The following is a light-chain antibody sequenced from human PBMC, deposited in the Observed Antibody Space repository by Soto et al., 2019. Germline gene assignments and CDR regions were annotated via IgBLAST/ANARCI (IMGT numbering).Light chain of an antibody. CDR2: GAS. CDR1: QPIVNY. J-gene: IGKJ2*01. CDR3: QQSYSLPST. Sequence: DIQMTQSPSSLSASVGDRVTITCRASQPIVNYLTWYQQKPGKVPRLLVYGASTWESGVSSRFSGSGSGTDFTLTIRNLQPEDFAYYYCQQSYSLPSTFGQGTKLET. V-gene: IGKV1-39*01.